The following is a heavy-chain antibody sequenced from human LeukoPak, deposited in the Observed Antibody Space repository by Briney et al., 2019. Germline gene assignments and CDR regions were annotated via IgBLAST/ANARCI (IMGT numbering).Heavy chain of an antibody. D-gene: IGHD6-19*01. V-gene: IGHV7-4-1*02. J-gene: IGHJ5*02. Sequence: RASVKVSCKASGYTFTSYAMNWVRQAPGQGLEWMGWINTNTGNPTYAQGFTGRFVFSLDTSVSTAYLQISSLKAEDTAVYYCARAQVGLVRGKFDPWGQGTLVTVSS. CDR2: INTNTGNP. CDR3: ARAQVGLVRGKFDP. CDR1: GYTFTSYA.